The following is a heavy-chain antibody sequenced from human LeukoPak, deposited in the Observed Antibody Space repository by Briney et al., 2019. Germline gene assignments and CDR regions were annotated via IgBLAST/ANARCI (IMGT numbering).Heavy chain of an antibody. J-gene: IGHJ4*02. CDR1: GYTFTSYD. CDR2: MNPNSDNT. D-gene: IGHD2-21*01. CDR3: AIAENVVLHPYDY. Sequence: ASVKVSCKASGYTFTSYDINWVRQATGQGLEWMGWMNPNSDNTGYAQKFQGRVTMTRNTSISTAYMELSSLKSEDTAMYYCAIAENVVLHPYDYWGQGTLVTVSS. V-gene: IGHV1-8*01.